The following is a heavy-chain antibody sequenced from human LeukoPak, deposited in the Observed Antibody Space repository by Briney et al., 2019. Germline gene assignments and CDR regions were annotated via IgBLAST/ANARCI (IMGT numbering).Heavy chain of an antibody. V-gene: IGHV4-59*01. J-gene: IGHJ4*02. D-gene: IGHD6-13*01. CDR1: GGSISSYY. CDR3: ARALYSSSWYLDY. Sequence: SETLSLTCTVSGGSISSYYWSWIRQPPGKGLEWIGYIYYSGSTNYNPSLESRVTISVDTSKNQFSLKLSSVTAADTAVYYCARALYSSSWYLDYWGQGTLVTVSS. CDR2: IYYSGST.